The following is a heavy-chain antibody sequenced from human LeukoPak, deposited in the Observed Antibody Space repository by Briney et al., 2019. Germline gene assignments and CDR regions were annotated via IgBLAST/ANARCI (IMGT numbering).Heavy chain of an antibody. D-gene: IGHD6-25*01. CDR1: GGSISSYY. CDR2: IYYSGST. CDR3: ARGVGYSSEGFRGDI. Sequence: SETLSLTCTVSGGSISSYYWSWIRQPPGKGLEGIGYIYYSGSTNYNPSLKSRVTISVDTSKNQFSLKLSSVTAADTAVYYCARGVGYSSEGFRGDIWGQGTIVTVSS. J-gene: IGHJ3*02. V-gene: IGHV4-59*08.